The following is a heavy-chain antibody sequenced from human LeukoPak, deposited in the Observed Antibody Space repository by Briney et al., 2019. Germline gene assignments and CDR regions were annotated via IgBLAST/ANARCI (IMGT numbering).Heavy chain of an antibody. CDR1: GFTFSSYG. J-gene: IGHJ4*02. D-gene: IGHD6-13*01. Sequence: GGSLRLSCAASGFTFSSYGMSWVSQAPGKGPEWVSGIIGSGGTKYYGDSMKGQFTIYRDSSKRTLYLQMDSLRSEDTAVYYCAKDGQQVRPRNFDSWGQGTLVTVSS. CDR2: IIGSGGTK. CDR3: AKDGQQVRPRNFDS. V-gene: IGHV3-23*01.